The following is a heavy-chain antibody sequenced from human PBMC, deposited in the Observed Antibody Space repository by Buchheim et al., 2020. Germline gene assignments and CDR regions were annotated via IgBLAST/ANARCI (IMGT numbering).Heavy chain of an antibody. J-gene: IGHJ6*02. V-gene: IGHV4-59*01. Sequence: QVQLQESGPRLVKPSETLSLTCTVSGDSISSYYWSWIRQPPGKGLEWIGYIYHTGSTNYNPSLKSRVTISVDTSKNQFSLKLSSVTAADTAVYYCASSTYYDFWSGYYTRINYYYYGMDVWGQGTT. CDR3: ASSTYYDFWSGYYTRINYYYYGMDV. CDR2: IYHTGST. D-gene: IGHD3-3*01. CDR1: GDSISSYY.